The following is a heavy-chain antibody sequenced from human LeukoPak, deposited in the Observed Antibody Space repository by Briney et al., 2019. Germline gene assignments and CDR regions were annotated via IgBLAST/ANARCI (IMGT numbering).Heavy chain of an antibody. Sequence: GGSLRLSCAASGFSVSSNFMSWVRQAPGKGLEWVSVIYSGGTTYYADSVRGRFTISRDNSKNTLYLQMNSLRAEDTAVYYCAKFRVVPAAELDYWGQGTLVTVSS. V-gene: IGHV3-53*01. J-gene: IGHJ4*02. CDR2: IYSGGTT. CDR3: AKFRVVPAAELDY. D-gene: IGHD2-2*01. CDR1: GFSVSSNF.